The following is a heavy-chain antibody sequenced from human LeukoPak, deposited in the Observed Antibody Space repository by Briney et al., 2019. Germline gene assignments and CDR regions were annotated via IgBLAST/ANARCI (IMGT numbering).Heavy chain of an antibody. CDR1: GGSISSYY. CDR2: IYYSGST. CDR3: ARSSGSYLGDFDY. J-gene: IGHJ4*02. V-gene: IGHV4-59*08. Sequence: SETLSLTCTVSGGSISSYYWSWIRQPPGKGLEWIGYIYYSGSTNYNPSLKSRVTVSVDTSKNQFSLKLSSVTAADTAVYYCARSSGSYLGDFDYWGQGTLVTVSS. D-gene: IGHD1-26*01.